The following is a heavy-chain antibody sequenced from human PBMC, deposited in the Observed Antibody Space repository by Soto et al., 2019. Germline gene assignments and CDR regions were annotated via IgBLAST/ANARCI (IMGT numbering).Heavy chain of an antibody. D-gene: IGHD3-10*01. V-gene: IGHV1-2*04. CDR1: GYTFTGYY. Sequence: ASVKVSCKASGYTFTGYYMHWVRQAPGQGLEWMGWINPNSGGTNYAQKFQGWVTMTRDTSISTAYMELSRLRSDDTAVYYCARGGITMVRGVISHLYYYGMDVCGPGTMVTVSS. CDR2: INPNSGGT. J-gene: IGHJ6*01. CDR3: ARGGITMVRGVISHLYYYGMDV.